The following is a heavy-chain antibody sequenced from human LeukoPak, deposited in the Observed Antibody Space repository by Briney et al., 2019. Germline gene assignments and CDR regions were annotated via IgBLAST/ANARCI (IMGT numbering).Heavy chain of an antibody. J-gene: IGHJ4*02. V-gene: IGHV4-59*08. CDR3: ARLISGVGYFDY. Sequence: PSENLSLTCTVSDGSISGYYWSWIRQPPGKALEWIGYIHYSGSTNYNPSLKSRVTISVDTSKNHFSLKLSSVTAADTAVYYCARLISGVGYFDYWGQGTLVTVSS. D-gene: IGHD3-10*01. CDR2: IHYSGST. CDR1: DGSISGYY.